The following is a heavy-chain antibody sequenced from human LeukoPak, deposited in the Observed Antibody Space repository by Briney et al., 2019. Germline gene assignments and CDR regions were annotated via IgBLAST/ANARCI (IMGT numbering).Heavy chain of an antibody. J-gene: IGHJ4*02. Sequence: PSETLSLTCTVSGGSISSGSYYWSWIRQPAGKGLEWIGRIYTSGSTNYNPSLKSRVTISVDTSKNQFSLKLSSVTAADTAVYYCARDERWELGFDYWGQGTLVTVSS. CDR2: IYTSGST. CDR3: ARDERWELGFDY. CDR1: GGSISSGSYY. V-gene: IGHV4-61*02. D-gene: IGHD1-26*01.